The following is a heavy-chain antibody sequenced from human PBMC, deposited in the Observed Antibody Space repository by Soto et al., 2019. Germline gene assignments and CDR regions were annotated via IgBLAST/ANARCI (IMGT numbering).Heavy chain of an antibody. V-gene: IGHV3-30-3*01. Sequence: QVQLVESGGGVVQPGRSLRLSCAASGFTFSSYAMHWVRQAPGKGLEWVAVISYDGSNKYYADSVKGRFTISRDNSKNTLYLQMNSLRAEETGVYYSARDVARGRDGYDYGWYFDLWGRGTLVTVSS. CDR1: GFTFSSYA. CDR2: ISYDGSNK. J-gene: IGHJ2*01. CDR3: ARDVARGRDGYDYGWYFDL. D-gene: IGHD5-12*01.